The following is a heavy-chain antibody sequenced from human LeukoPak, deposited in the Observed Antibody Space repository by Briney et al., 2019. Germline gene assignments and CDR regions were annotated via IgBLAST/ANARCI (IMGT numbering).Heavy chain of an antibody. J-gene: IGHJ5*02. CDR1: GFTFSSYA. CDR3: AKLGLAHYYRNWFDP. V-gene: IGHV3-23*01. D-gene: IGHD3-10*01. Sequence: PGGSLRLSCAASGFTFSSYAMSWVRQAPGKGLEWVSAISGSGGSTYYADSVKGRFTISRDNSKNTLYLQMNSLRAEDTAVYYCAKLGLAHYYRNWFDPWGREPWSPSPQ. CDR2: ISGSGGST.